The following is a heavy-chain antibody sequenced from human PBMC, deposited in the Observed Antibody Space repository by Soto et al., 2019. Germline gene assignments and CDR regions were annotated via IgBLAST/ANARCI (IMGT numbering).Heavy chain of an antibody. J-gene: IGHJ4*02. CDR3: ARAGGLGAVAADY. D-gene: IGHD6-19*01. CDR1: GGSISSGGYS. CDR2: IHHSGST. Sequence: PSETLSLTCAVSGGSISSGGYSWSWIRQPPGKGLEWIGYIHHSGSTYYNPSLKSRVTISVDRSKNQFSLKLSSVTAADTAVYYCARAGGLGAVAADYWGQGTLVTVSS. V-gene: IGHV4-30-2*01.